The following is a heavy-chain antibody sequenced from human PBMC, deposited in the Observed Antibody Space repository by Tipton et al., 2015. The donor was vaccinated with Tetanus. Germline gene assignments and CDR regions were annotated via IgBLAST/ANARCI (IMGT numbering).Heavy chain of an antibody. J-gene: IGHJ4*02. D-gene: IGHD2-21*02. CDR1: GFTFSSYG. CDR3: ASGMAEASNCGGVCYSGY. Sequence: SLRLSCAASGFTFSSYGIHWVRQAPGKGLEWVSSISSSSRYIYYADSVKGRFTISRDNAKNSLYLQMISLRAEDTAVCSCASGMAEASNCGGVCYSGYLGQGTLVTVSS. V-gene: IGHV3-21*01. CDR2: ISSSSRYI.